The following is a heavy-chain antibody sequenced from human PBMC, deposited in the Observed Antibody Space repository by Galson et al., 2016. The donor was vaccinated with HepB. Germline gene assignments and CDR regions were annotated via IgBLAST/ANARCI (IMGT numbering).Heavy chain of an antibody. Sequence: PALVKPTQTLTLTCTFSGFSLTTLGVGVGWIRQPPGKALEWLGIIFWDDDKRYNPSLKSRLTITKDISKNEVVLTLTNVDPTDTATYYCAHSPNKFFLFNWALPNYFDPWGQGTLVIVSS. CDR3: AHSPNKFFLFNWALPNYFDP. J-gene: IGHJ5*02. V-gene: IGHV2-5*02. CDR2: IFWDDDK. CDR1: GFSLTTLGVG. D-gene: IGHD7-27*01.